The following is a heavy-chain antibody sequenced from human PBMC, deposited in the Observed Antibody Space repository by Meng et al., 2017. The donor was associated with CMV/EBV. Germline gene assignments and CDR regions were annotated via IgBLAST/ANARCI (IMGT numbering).Heavy chain of an antibody. D-gene: IGHD3-22*01. CDR3: ARASPGYYDTSGYFENYYFDY. V-gene: IGHV3-11*04. CDR2: ISSGTTI. Sequence: GESLKISCAASGFTFSDYYMSWIRQAPGKGLEWVSYISSGTTIYYADSVKGRFIISRDNAKNSLYLQMNSLRAEDTAVYYCARASPGYYDTSGYFENYYFDYWGQGTLVTVSS. J-gene: IGHJ4*02. CDR1: GFTFSDYY.